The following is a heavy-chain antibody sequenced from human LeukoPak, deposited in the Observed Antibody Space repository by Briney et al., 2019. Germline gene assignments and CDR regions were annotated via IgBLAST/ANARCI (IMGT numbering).Heavy chain of an antibody. J-gene: IGHJ4*02. CDR3: AREYCSSSSCYDFYFDY. D-gene: IGHD2-2*01. CDR2: IWYDGSNK. CDR1: GFTFSSYG. Sequence: GGSLRLSCAASGFTFSSYGMHWVRQAPGKVLEWVAVIWYDGSNKYYADSVKGRFTISRDNSKNTLFLQMNSLRAEDTAVYYCAREYCSSSSCYDFYFDYWGQGTLVTVSS. V-gene: IGHV3-33*01.